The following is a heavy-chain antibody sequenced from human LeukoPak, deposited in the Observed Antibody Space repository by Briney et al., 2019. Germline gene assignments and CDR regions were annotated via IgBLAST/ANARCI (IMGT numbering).Heavy chain of an antibody. Sequence: SETLSLTCTVSGGSISSGSYYWSWIRQPPGKGLEWIGSIYYSGSTYYNSSLKSRVTISVDTSKNQFSLKLSSVTAADTAVYYCARGEGPRELRYCSGGSCSLGGAFDIWGQGTMVTVSS. CDR2: IYYSGST. V-gene: IGHV4-39*07. D-gene: IGHD2-15*01. CDR3: ARGEGPRELRYCSGGSCSLGGAFDI. CDR1: GGSISSGSYY. J-gene: IGHJ3*02.